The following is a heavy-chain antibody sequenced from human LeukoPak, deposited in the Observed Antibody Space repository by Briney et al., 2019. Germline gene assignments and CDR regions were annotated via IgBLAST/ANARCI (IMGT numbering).Heavy chain of an antibody. V-gene: IGHV1-18*01. CDR1: GYTFTSYG. J-gene: IGHJ6*02. D-gene: IGHD1-26*01. CDR2: INAYNGNT. CDR3: ARCVKVGATNYYYYGMDV. Sequence: GASVKESFKASGYTFTSYGISWVRQAPGQGLEWMGWINAYNGNTNYAQKLQGRVTMTTDTSTSTAYMELRSLRSDDTAVYYCARCVKVGATNYYYYGMDVWGQGTTVTVSS.